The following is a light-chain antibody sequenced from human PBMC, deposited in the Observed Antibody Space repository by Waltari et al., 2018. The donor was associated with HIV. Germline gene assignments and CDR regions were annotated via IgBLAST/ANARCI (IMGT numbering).Light chain of an antibody. Sequence: SALTQPASVSGSPGQSITISCTGTSSDVGAYNLVSWYQQHPDKAPKFIIYEVNKRPSEVSIRVTGSKSGNTASLTISGLQAEDEADYYCCSYAGRSTLEVFGGGTKVTVL. V-gene: IGLV2-23*02. CDR1: SSDVGAYNL. CDR2: EVN. CDR3: CSYAGRSTLEV. J-gene: IGLJ2*01.